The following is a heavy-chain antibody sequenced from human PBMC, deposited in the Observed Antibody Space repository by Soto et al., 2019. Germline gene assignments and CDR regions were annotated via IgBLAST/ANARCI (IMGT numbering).Heavy chain of an antibody. CDR3: ARGSDYWNYYSYYYYYMDV. J-gene: IGHJ6*03. V-gene: IGHV1-18*01. CDR1: GYTFTSYG. CDR2: ISAYNGNT. Sequence: ASVKVSCKASGYTFTSYGISWVRQAPGQGLEWMGWISAYNGNTNYAQKLQGRVTMTTDTSTSTAYMELRSLRSDDTAVYYCARGSDYWNYYSYYYYYMDVRGKGTTVTVSS. D-gene: IGHD1-7*01.